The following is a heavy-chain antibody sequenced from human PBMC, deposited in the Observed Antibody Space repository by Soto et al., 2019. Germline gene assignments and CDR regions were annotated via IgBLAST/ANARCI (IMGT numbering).Heavy chain of an antibody. D-gene: IGHD3-10*01. CDR1: GFTFSSYW. CDR2: IKQDGSEK. J-gene: IGHJ6*03. CDR3: ARPLRGRDYYYGSGTPRGYYYYYMDV. V-gene: IGHV3-7*01. Sequence: GGSLRLSCAASGFTFSSYWMSWVRQAPGKGLEWVANIKQDGSEKYYVDSVKGRFTISRDNAKNSLYLQMNSLRAEDTAVSYCARPLRGRDYYYGSGTPRGYYYYYMDVWGKGTTVTVSS.